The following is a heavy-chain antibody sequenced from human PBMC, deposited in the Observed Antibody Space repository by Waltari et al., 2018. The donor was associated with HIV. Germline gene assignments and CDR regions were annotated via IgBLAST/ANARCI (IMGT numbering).Heavy chain of an antibody. Sequence: EVQLVESGGSLVPPGGSLILRCETSGFNFSAHWMSWVGQAPGKGPEGVANIRQDGGDENYVKAVRGRFTISRDNTKNSLFLQMNSLRVEDTAVYFCTRGGTTSYPFWGQGTLVTVSS. J-gene: IGHJ4*02. V-gene: IGHV3-7*01. D-gene: IGHD3-16*01. CDR2: IRQDGGDE. CDR1: GFNFSAHW. CDR3: TRGGTTSYPF.